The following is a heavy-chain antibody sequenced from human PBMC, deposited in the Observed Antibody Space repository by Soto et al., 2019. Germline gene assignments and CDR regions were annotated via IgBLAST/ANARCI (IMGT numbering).Heavy chain of an antibody. CDR2: IWYDGSNK. D-gene: IGHD3-22*01. J-gene: IGHJ4*02. CDR1: GFTFSSYG. Sequence: HPGGSLRLSCAASGFTFSSYGMHWVRQAPGKGLEWVAVIWYDGSNKYYADSVKGRFTISRDNSKNTLYLQMNSLRAEDTAVYYCARGGDHSSGYPTPFDYWGQGTLVTVSS. V-gene: IGHV3-33*01. CDR3: ARGGDHSSGYPTPFDY.